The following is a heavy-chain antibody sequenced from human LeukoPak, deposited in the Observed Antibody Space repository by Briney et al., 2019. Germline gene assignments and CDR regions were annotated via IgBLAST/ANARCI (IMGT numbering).Heavy chain of an antibody. J-gene: IGHJ4*02. CDR2: IYPGDSDT. CDR3: ARRFGAIFGVVPFDY. V-gene: IGHV5-51*01. Sequence: GESLKISCKGSGYSFTSYWIGWVRQMPGKGLEWMGTIYPGDSDTRYSPSFQGQVTISADKSISTAYLQWSSLKASDTAMYYCARRFGAIFGVVPFDYWGQGTLVTVSS. D-gene: IGHD3-3*01. CDR1: GYSFTSYW.